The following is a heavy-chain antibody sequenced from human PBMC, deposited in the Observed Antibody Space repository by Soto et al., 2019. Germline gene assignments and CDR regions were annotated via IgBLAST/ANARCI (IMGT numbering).Heavy chain of an antibody. J-gene: IGHJ4*02. CDR1: GASISSCDYF. CDR3: AREKGYISGPKNFDY. Sequence: SETLSLTCTVSGASISSCDYFWIWIRQSPGKGLEWIGYIYDSGSSYYNPSLKSRVTMSVDTSKNQFSLKLRSVTAADTAVYYCAREKGYISGPKNFDYWGQGTLVTVSS. V-gene: IGHV4-30-4*01. D-gene: IGHD5-12*01. CDR2: IYDSGSS.